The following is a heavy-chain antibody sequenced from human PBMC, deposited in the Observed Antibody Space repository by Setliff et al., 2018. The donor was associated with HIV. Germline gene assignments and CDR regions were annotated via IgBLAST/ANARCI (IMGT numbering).Heavy chain of an antibody. CDR3: ARGGYCSGGSCYYFDY. D-gene: IGHD2-15*01. CDR2: IYYSGST. J-gene: IGHJ4*02. V-gene: IGHV4-59*01. Sequence: SETLSLTCTVSGGSISSYYWSWIRQPPGKGLEWIGYIYYSGSTNYNPSLKSRVTISVDTSKNQFSLKLSSVTAADTAVYYCARGGYCSGGSCYYFDYWGQGTLVTVS. CDR1: GGSISSYY.